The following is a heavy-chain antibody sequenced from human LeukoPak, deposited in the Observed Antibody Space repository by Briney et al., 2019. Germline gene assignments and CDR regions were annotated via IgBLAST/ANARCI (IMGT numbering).Heavy chain of an antibody. D-gene: IGHD2-2*01. CDR3: ARNKLGYCRSTSCYSPQNYYYYYYMDV. CDR1: GGSFSGYY. CDR2: INHSGST. J-gene: IGHJ6*03. Sequence: PSETLSLTCAVYGGSFSGYYWSWIRQPPGKGLELIGEINHSGSTNYNPSLKSRVTISVDTSKNQFSLKLSSVTAADTAVYYCARNKLGYCRSTSCYSPQNYYYYYYMDVWGKGTTVTVSS. V-gene: IGHV4-34*01.